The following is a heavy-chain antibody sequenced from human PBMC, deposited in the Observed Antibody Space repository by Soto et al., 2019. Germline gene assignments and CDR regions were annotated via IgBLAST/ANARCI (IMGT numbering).Heavy chain of an antibody. CDR2: ISSNSACI. D-gene: IGHD6-13*01. V-gene: IGHV3-21*01. CDR1: GFTFRSFT. Sequence: LRLSCAASGFTFRSFTMNWVRQAPGKGLEWVSTISSNSACIYYTDALRGRFTISRDNAKNSLHLQMNSLRAEDTAVYYCTRDASRDSSARGWFDPWGPGTLVTVSS. J-gene: IGHJ5*02. CDR3: TRDASRDSSARGWFDP.